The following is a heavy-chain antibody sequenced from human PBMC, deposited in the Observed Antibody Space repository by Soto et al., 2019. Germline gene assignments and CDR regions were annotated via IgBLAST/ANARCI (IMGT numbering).Heavy chain of an antibody. Sequence: PSETLSLTCTVSGASISGSYWSWIRQSPGKRLEWIGYVHYTGSTKFNPSLDNRASISVDTSKNQFSLKLGSVSAADTAVYYCVRGYYDGRGYSNTFDLWGQGTMVT. CDR3: VRGYYDGRGYSNTFDL. J-gene: IGHJ3*01. CDR2: VHYTGST. D-gene: IGHD3-16*01. CDR1: GASISGSY. V-gene: IGHV4-59*01.